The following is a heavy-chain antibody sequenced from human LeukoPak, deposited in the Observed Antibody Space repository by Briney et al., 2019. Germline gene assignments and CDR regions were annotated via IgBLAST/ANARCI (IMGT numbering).Heavy chain of an antibody. D-gene: IGHD3-22*01. CDR2: ISSSSSYI. Sequence: GGSLRLSCAASGFIVSSNYMNWVRQAPGKGLEWVSSISSSSSYIYYADSVKGRFTISRDNAKNSLYLQMNSLRAEDTAVYYCARHYYDSSGGYDYWGQGTLVTVSS. CDR3: ARHYYDSSGGYDY. J-gene: IGHJ4*02. CDR1: GFIVSSNY. V-gene: IGHV3-21*01.